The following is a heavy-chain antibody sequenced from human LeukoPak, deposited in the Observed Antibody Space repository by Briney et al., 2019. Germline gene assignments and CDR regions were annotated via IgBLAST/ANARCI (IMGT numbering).Heavy chain of an antibody. V-gene: IGHV3-9*01. CDR3: AKDRYQLLYDSWFDP. D-gene: IGHD2-2*02. J-gene: IGHJ5*02. CDR1: GFTFDDYA. CDR2: ISWNSGSI. Sequence: QSGGSLRLSCAASGFTFDDYAMHWVRQAPGKGLEWVSGISWNSGSIGYADSVKGRFTISRDNAKNSLYLQMNSLRAEDTALYYCAKDRYQLLYDSWFDPWGQGTLVTVSS.